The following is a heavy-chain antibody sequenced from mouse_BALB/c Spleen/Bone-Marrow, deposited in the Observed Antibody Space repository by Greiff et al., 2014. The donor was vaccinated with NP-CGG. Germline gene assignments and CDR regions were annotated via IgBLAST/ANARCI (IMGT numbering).Heavy chain of an antibody. CDR2: IYAGAGST. Sequence: QVQLKESGAELVKPGASVKLSCKTFGFTFRSSYIRWLKQKPGQSLEWIAWIYAGAGSTSYNQKFTGKAQLTVDTSSSTAYMQFSSLTPEDSAIYYCARQFWDPYYAMDYWGQGTSVTVSS. D-gene: IGHD4-1*01. CDR3: ARQFWDPYYAMDY. V-gene: IGHV1-84*02. CDR1: GFTFRSSY. J-gene: IGHJ4*01.